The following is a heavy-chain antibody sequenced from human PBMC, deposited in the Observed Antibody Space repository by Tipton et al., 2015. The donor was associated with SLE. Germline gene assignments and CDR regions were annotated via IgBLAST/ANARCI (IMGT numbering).Heavy chain of an antibody. Sequence: TLSLTCAVYDESFSGYYWNWICQPPGKGLEWIGQINRDGSTNYNPSFKSRVTISVDTSTNHFSLTLTSVTAADTALYYCARGGRQLVPFTWFDSRGQGTLVTVSS. V-gene: IGHV4-34*01. CDR1: DESFSGYY. J-gene: IGHJ5*01. CDR2: INRDGST. CDR3: ARGGRQLVPFTWFDS. D-gene: IGHD3-10*01.